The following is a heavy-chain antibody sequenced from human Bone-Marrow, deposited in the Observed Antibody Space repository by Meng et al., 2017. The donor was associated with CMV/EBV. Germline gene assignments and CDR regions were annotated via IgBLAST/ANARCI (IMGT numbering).Heavy chain of an antibody. V-gene: IGHV1-2*02. J-gene: IGHJ4*02. D-gene: IGHD3-22*01. CDR1: GYTFSDYD. CDR3: ARDIDGYPGDY. CDR2: INPNNTAA. Sequence: ASVKVSCKASGYTFSDYDIHWVRQAPGQGLEWMGWINPNNTAANYAQKFQGRVTMTRDTSISTAYMELSRLRSDDTTVYYCARDIDGYPGDYWGQGTLVTVSS.